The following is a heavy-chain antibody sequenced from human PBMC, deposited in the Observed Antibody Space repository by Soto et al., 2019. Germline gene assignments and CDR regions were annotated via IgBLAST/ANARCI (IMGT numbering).Heavy chain of an antibody. D-gene: IGHD3-16*01. CDR1: GASIISGDYG. Sequence: QLQLQESGSGLVKPSQTLSLTCVVSGASIISGDYGWNWVRQPPGKGLEWLGYIYNSGGSYYNPSLKSRVTISLDRSKNHFSLRLDSVTAADTALYFCARGDKNNDYYFDHWGQGTLVTVTS. V-gene: IGHV4-30-2*01. CDR3: ARGDKNNDYYFDH. J-gene: IGHJ4*02. CDR2: IYNSGGS.